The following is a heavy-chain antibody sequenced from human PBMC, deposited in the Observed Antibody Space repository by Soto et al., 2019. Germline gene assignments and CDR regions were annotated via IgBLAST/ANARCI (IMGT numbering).Heavy chain of an antibody. J-gene: IGHJ4*02. CDR2: MNQDGSEK. V-gene: IGHV3-7*01. CDR1: GFTFSSYW. Sequence: EVQLVESGGGLVQPGGSLRLSCAASGFTFSSYWMSWFRQAPGKGLEWVANMNQDGSEKYYVDSMKGRFTISRDHARNSLDLQMNSLRVEDTAVYYCAKNRVETTRDKAPECGGQGKLVIVSS. CDR3: AKNRVETTRDKAPEC. D-gene: IGHD1-7*01.